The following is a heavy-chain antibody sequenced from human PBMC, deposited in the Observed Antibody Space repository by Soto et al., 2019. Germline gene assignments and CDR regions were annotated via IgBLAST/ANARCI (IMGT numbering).Heavy chain of an antibody. CDR2: INHSGST. CDR3: ARSGYGSDHDAFDI. CDR1: GGSFSGYY. D-gene: IGHD4-17*01. J-gene: IGHJ3*02. V-gene: IGHV4-34*01. Sequence: QVQLQQWGAGLLKPSETLSLTCAVYGGSFSGYYWSWIRQPPGKGLEWIGEINHSGSTNYNPSLKSRVSISVDTSKNQFSLKLSSVTAADTTVYYCARSGYGSDHDAFDIWGQGTMVTVSS.